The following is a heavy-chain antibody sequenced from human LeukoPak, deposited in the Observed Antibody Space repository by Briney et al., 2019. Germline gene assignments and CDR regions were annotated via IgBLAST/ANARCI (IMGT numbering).Heavy chain of an antibody. V-gene: IGHV3-21*01. CDR1: GFSFSSYT. J-gene: IGHJ6*03. CDR3: AKTYCSGGSCYRYYMDV. D-gene: IGHD2-15*01. CDR2: ITSDSSYI. Sequence: PGGSLRLSCAGSGFSFSSYTMNWVRQAPGKGLEWVSSITSDSSYIYNADSLRGRFTISRDNSKNTLYLQMNSPRAEDTAVYYCAKTYCSGGSCYRYYMDVWGKGTTVTVSS.